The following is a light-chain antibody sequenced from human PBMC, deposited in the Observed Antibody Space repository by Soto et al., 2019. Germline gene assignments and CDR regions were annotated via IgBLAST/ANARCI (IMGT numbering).Light chain of an antibody. J-gene: IGKJ4*01. CDR3: QQLYSHPLT. Sequence: IQLTQSPSSLSASVGDRVTITCRASQGITSYLAWYQQRPGKASGLLIYSASTLQSGVPSRFSGSGYGTDFSLTISNLQPEDFATYYCQQLYSHPLTFGGGTKVDIK. V-gene: IGKV1-9*01. CDR2: SAS. CDR1: QGITSY.